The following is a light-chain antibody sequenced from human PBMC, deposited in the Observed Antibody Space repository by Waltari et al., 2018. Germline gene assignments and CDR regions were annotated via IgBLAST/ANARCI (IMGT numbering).Light chain of an antibody. CDR2: RVS. J-gene: IGKJ2*01. V-gene: IGKV2-30*02. CDR3: MQGTHWPYT. CDR1: QSLVHSDGNTH. Sequence: PLSLPVTLGQPASISCKSSQSLVHSDGNTHLNWFQQRPGQSPRRLFYRVSSRESGVPDRFSGSGSGTDFTLKISRVEAEDVGVYYCMQGTHWPYTFGQGTRLDIK.